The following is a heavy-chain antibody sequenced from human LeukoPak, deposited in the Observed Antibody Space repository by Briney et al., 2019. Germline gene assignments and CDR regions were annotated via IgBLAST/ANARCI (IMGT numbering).Heavy chain of an antibody. Sequence: ASVKVSCKSYGYTFTSYYMHWVRQAPGQGLEWMGWINPNSGGTNYAQKFQGRVTMTRDTSISTAYMELSRLRSDDTAVYYCARGDCGGDCYNWFDPWGQGTLVTVSS. CDR2: INPNSGGT. CDR1: GYTFTSYY. CDR3: ARGDCGGDCYNWFDP. V-gene: IGHV1-2*02. J-gene: IGHJ5*02. D-gene: IGHD2-21*02.